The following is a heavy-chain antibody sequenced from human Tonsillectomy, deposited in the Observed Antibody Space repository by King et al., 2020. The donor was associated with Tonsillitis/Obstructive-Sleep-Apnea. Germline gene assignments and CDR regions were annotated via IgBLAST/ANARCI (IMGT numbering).Heavy chain of an antibody. CDR2: IYHSGST. D-gene: IGHD3-16*02. J-gene: IGHJ3*02. CDR1: GGSISSSNW. V-gene: IGHV4-4*02. Sequence: VQLQESGPGLVKPSGTLSLTCAVSGGSISSSNWWSWGRQPPGKGLEWIGEIYHSGSTNYNPSLKSRVTISVDKSKNQFSLKLSSVTAADTAVDYCARIMITFGGVIALNDAFDIWGQGTMVTVSS. CDR3: ARIMITFGGVIALNDAFDI.